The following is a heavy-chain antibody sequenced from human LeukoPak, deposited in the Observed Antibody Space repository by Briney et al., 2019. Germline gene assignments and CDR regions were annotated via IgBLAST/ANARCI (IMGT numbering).Heavy chain of an antibody. D-gene: IGHD4-23*01. V-gene: IGHV4-38-2*01. CDR3: ARRGATTVVTEDAFDI. CDR1: GYSISSGYY. Sequence: SETLSLTCAVYGYSISSGYYWGWMRPPPGKGREWIGSIYHSGSTYYNPSLKRRVTIPGDTAKHQFSLKLSSVPAADTAVYYCARRGATTVVTEDAFDIWGQGTMVTVSS. J-gene: IGHJ3*02. CDR2: IYHSGST.